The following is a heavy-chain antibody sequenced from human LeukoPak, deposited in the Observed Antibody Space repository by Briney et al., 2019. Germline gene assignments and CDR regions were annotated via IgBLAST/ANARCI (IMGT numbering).Heavy chain of an antibody. CDR2: INSSGGST. Sequence: ASVKVSCKACGYTFTSYYTHWVRQAPGQGLEWMGMINSSGGSTSYAQKFQGRVTMTRDTSTSTVYMELSSLRSEDTAVYYCARGQYYYDTSGYYPIHFDYWGQGTLVTVSS. V-gene: IGHV1-46*01. D-gene: IGHD3-22*01. CDR1: GYTFTSYY. J-gene: IGHJ4*02. CDR3: ARGQYYYDTSGYYPIHFDY.